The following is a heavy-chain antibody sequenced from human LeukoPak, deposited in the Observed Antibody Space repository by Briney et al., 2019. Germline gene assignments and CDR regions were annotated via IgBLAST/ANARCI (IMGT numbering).Heavy chain of an antibody. CDR1: GGSISSGHYY. D-gene: IGHD6-6*01. CDR2: ISSSGSTI. CDR3: ARDYSSSSSFDY. V-gene: IGHV3-11*04. Sequence: LSLTCTVSGGSISSGHYYLNWIRQAPGKGLEWVPYISSSGSTIYYADSVKGRFTISRDNAKNSLYLQMNSLRAEDTAVYYCARDYSSSSSFDYWGQGTLVTVSS. J-gene: IGHJ4*02.